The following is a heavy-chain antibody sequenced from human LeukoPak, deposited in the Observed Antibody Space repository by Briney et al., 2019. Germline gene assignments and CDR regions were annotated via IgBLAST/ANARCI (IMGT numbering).Heavy chain of an antibody. D-gene: IGHD3-9*01. CDR2: MNPNSGNT. CDR3: ARDPVSESYDILTGYYPS. V-gene: IGHV1-8*03. Sequence: ASVKVSCKASGYTFTSYDINWVRQATGQGLEGMGWMNPNSGNTGYAQKFQGRVTITRNTSISTAYMELSSLRSEDTAVYYCARDPVSESYDILTGYYPSWGQGTLVTVSS. CDR1: GYTFTSYD. J-gene: IGHJ5*02.